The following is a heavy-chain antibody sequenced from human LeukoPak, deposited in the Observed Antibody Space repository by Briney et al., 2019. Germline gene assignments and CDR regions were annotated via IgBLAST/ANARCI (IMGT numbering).Heavy chain of an antibody. CDR2: IKQDGSEK. J-gene: IGHJ4*02. V-gene: IGHV3-7*01. D-gene: IGHD4-17*01. CDR1: GFTFSSYW. Sequence: GGSLRLSCAASGFTFSSYWMSWVRQAPGKGLEWVTNIKQDGSEKYYVDSVKGRFTISRDNAKNSLYLQMNSLRAEDTAVYYCARRDYGDYVHYFDYWGQGTLVTVSS. CDR3: ARRDYGDYVHYFDY.